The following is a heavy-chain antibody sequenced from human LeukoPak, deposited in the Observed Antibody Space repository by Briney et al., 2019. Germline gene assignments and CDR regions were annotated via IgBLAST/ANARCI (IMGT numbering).Heavy chain of an antibody. CDR2: TRYDGNIK. J-gene: IGHJ4*02. V-gene: IGHV3-30*02. CDR3: ARPGVVVVAAHFDY. CDR1: GFTFSSYG. D-gene: IGHD2-15*01. Sequence: GGSLRLSCAASGFTFSSYGMHWVRQAPGKGLEWVAFTRYDGNIKYYADSVKGRFTISRDNSKNTLYLQMNSLRAEDTAVYYCARPGVVVVAAHFDYWGQGTLVTVSS.